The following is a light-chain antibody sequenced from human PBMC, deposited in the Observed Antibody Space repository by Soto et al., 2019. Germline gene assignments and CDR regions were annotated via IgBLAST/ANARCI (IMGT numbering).Light chain of an antibody. Sequence: EIAMTQSTVSRSLSPGDRTTLSCRASQSFRGLLAWYQHKPGQAPRLLTYDAYNRATGIPPRFSGSGSGTDFTLTISSLEPEDSAVYYCQQRHMWPITFGQGTRLEIK. CDR1: QSFRGL. CDR2: DAY. V-gene: IGKV3-11*01. CDR3: QQRHMWPIT. J-gene: IGKJ5*01.